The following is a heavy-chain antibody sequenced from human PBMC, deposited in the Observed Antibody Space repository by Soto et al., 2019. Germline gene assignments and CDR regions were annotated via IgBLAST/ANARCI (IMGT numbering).Heavy chain of an antibody. V-gene: IGHV3-43*01. CDR1: GFTFDDYT. CDR2: ISWDGGST. Sequence: GGSLRLSCAASGFTFDDYTMHWVRQAPGKGLEWVSLISWDGGSTYYADSVKGRFTISRDNSKNSLYLQMNSLRTEDTALYYCAKDATSIAAAEYYYYYGMDVWGQGTTVTVSS. J-gene: IGHJ6*02. D-gene: IGHD6-13*01. CDR3: AKDATSIAAAEYYYYYGMDV.